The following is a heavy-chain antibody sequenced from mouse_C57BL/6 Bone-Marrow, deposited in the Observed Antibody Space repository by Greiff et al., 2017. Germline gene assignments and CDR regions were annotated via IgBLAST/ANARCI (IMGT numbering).Heavy chain of an antibody. CDR3: ARGGLPVDY. J-gene: IGHJ2*01. CDR2: IYPGDGDT. Sequence: VKLQESGPELVKPGASVKISCKASGYAFSSSWMNWVKQRPGKGLEWIGRIYPGDGDTNYNGKFKGKATLTADKSSSTAYMQLSSLTSEDSAVYFCARGGLPVDYWGQGTTLTVSS. CDR1: GYAFSSSW. V-gene: IGHV1-82*01. D-gene: IGHD2-4*01.